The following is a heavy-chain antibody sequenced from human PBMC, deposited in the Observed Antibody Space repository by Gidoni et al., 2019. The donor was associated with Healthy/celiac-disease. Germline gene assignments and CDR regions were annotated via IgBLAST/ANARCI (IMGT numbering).Heavy chain of an antibody. CDR1: GGSLSGDY. J-gene: IGHJ5*02. V-gene: IGHV4-34*01. D-gene: IGHD2-15*01. Sequence: QVQLQQWGAGLLKPSETLSLTCAVDGGSLSGDYWSWIRQPPAKGLEWIGDINHSGSTNYNPSLKSRVTISVDTSKNQFSLKLSSVTAADTAVYYCARGGYCSVGSCYSRFDPWGQGTLVTVSS. CDR2: INHSGST. CDR3: ARGGYCSVGSCYSRFDP.